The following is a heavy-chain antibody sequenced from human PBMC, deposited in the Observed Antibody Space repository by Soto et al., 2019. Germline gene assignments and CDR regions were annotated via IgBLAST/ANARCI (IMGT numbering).Heavy chain of an antibody. D-gene: IGHD3-22*01. J-gene: IGHJ6*02. Sequence: PGGSLRLSCAASGFTFSNYNMNWVRQAPGKGLEWVSHIGGARSTAIYYADSVKGRFTISRDNAENSLFLQMNSLRDEDTAVYYCARDFGYDDVWGQGTTVTVPS. CDR3: ARDFGYDDV. V-gene: IGHV3-48*02. CDR2: IGGARSTAI. CDR1: GFTFSNYN.